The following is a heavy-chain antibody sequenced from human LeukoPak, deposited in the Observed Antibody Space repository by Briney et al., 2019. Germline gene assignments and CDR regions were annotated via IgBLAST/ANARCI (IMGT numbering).Heavy chain of an antibody. V-gene: IGHV3-23*01. CDR2: INGRGDST. CDR3: AKERQTGDYFTSDF. J-gene: IGHJ4*02. CDR1: GFSFSTYT. Sequence: GGSLRPSCAASGFSFSTYTMNWVRQAPGKGLEWVSAINGRGDSTFYADSVKGQFTISRDNSKSTVYLQMNSLRADDTAVYYCAKERQTGDYFTSDFWGQGTLVTVSS. D-gene: IGHD4-17*01.